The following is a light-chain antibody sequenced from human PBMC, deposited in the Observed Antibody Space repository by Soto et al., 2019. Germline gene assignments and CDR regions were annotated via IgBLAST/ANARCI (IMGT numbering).Light chain of an antibody. Sequence: QSALTQAASVSGYPGQSITISCSGTSSDVGTYNLVSWYQQYPGKAPRLMIYEVTKRPSGVSNRFSGSKSGNTASLTISGLQPEDEADYYCCSYAGSSSSIFGTGTKVTVL. CDR1: SSDVGTYNL. CDR3: CSYAGSSSSI. J-gene: IGLJ1*01. CDR2: EVT. V-gene: IGLV2-23*02.